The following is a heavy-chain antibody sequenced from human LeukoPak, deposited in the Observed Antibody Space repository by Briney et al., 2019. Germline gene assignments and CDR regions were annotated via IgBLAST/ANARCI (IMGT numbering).Heavy chain of an antibody. V-gene: IGHV1-18*04. CDR3: AREVDWFDP. CDR2: ISAYNGNT. D-gene: IGHD1-26*01. Sequence: ASVKVSCKASGYIFTGYYMHWVRQAPGQGLEWMGWISAYNGNTNYAQKLQGRVTMTTDTSTSTAYMELRSLRSDDTAVYYCAREVDWFDPWGQGTLVTVSS. CDR1: GYIFTGYY. J-gene: IGHJ5*02.